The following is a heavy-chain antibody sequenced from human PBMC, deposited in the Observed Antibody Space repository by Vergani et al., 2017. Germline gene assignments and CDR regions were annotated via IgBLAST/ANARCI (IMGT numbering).Heavy chain of an antibody. D-gene: IGHD4-11*01. V-gene: IGHV4-34*01. CDR3: ARVNTETNGHLYYYYYMDV. CDR1: GGSFTSYH. J-gene: IGHJ6*03. Sequence: QVQLQQWGGGLLKPSETLSLTCVVNGGSFTSYHWTWIRQSPGEELEWVGDIDHTGRPAYNPSLKSRLTMSVDKSRNQFSLTLNSVTATDTAIYFCARVNTETNGHLYYYYYMDVWGQGTAVTVS. CDR2: IDHTGRP.